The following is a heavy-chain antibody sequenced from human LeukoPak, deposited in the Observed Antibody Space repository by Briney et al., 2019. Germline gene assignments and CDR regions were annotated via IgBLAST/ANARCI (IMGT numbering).Heavy chain of an antibody. V-gene: IGHV3-30-3*01. J-gene: IGHJ4*02. CDR3: AREGYYGSGSPPSLYFNY. D-gene: IGHD3-10*01. Sequence: GGSLRLSCAASGFTFRNYVIHWVRQAPGKGLEWVAVTSSDLNVKLYADSVKGRFTISRDNSRSTLYLQMNSLRPEDTAIYYCAREGYYGSGSPPSLYFNYWDQGTLVTVSS. CDR2: TSSDLNVK. CDR1: GFTFRNYV.